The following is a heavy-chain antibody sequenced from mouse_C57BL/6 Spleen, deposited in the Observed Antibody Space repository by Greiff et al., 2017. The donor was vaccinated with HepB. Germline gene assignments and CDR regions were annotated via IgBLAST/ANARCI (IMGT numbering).Heavy chain of an antibody. D-gene: IGHD2-3*01. CDR2: IRSKSNNYAT. CDR1: GFCFITHA. V-gene: IGHV10-1*01. Sequence: EAAGGLVQPKGSLKLSCAVLGFCFITHAMIRVRQGPGKGLEWVVRIRSKSNNYATYYADSVKDRLTISRDDSESMLYLQMNNLTTEDTAMYYCMSDGYYGGYYAMDYWGQGTSVTVSS. J-gene: IGHJ4*01. CDR3: MSDGYYGGYYAMDY.